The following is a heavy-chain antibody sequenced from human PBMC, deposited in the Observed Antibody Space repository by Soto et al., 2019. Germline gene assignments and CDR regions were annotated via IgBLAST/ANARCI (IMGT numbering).Heavy chain of an antibody. J-gene: IGHJ5*02. CDR3: ARDRYTNYVNYFDP. Sequence: PGGSLRLSCAASGFIFENFGMSWCRQAPGKGLEWLSCISSSGSSRYYADSVKGRFIISRDNAKNSLYLQMDSLRVEDTAVYYCARDRYTNYVNYFDPWGQGTLVTVSS. CDR1: GFIFENFG. D-gene: IGHD2-2*02. V-gene: IGHV3-11*01. CDR2: ISSSGSSR.